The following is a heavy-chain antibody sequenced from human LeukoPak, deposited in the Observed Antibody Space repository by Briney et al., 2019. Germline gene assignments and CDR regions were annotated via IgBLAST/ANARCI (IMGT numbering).Heavy chain of an antibody. V-gene: IGHV1-46*01. J-gene: IGHJ2*01. Sequence: ASVKVSCKASGYTFTSYYMHWVRQAPGQGLEWMGIINPSGGSTSYAQKFQGRVTMTRDTSTSTVYMELSSLRSEDTAVYYCARSGKRAYYYDSSGYGYFDLWGRGTLVTVSS. CDR3: ARSGKRAYYYDSSGYGYFDL. D-gene: IGHD3-22*01. CDR2: INPSGGST. CDR1: GYTFTSYY.